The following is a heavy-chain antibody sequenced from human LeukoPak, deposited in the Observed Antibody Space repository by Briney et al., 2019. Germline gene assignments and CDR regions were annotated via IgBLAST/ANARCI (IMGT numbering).Heavy chain of an antibody. CDR1: GYTFDTHW. J-gene: IGHJ5*02. V-gene: IGHV5-51*01. CDR3: ARPYCGGVCP. CDR2: IYPTDSDA. D-gene: IGHD2-21*02. Sequence: GESLKISCQTSGYTFDTHWIGWVRQMPGKGLEWMGIIYPTDSDARYSPSFEGRVTISVDRSITTAYLQWRSLEASDTAMYYCARPYCGGVCPWSQGTLVTVSS.